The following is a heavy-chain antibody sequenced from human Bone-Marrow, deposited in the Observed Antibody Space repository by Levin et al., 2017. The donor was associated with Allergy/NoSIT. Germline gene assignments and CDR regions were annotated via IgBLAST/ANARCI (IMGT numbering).Heavy chain of an antibody. CDR3: ARANWVSCHAFDI. J-gene: IGHJ3*02. Sequence: GGSLRLSCEGSGFGLSSFAMTWVRQAPGKGLECVSVITGTGSGETTYYPDSVRGRFTISRDNAKNILYLQMDSLRAEDTAIYFCARANWVSCHAFDIWGRGTRVTVSS. CDR1: GFGLSSFA. V-gene: IGHV3-23*01. CDR2: ITGTGSGETT. D-gene: IGHD6-13*01.